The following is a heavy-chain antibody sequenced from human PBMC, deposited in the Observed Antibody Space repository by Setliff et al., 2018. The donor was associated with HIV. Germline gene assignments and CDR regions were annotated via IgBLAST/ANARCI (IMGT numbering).Heavy chain of an antibody. V-gene: IGHV1-2*02. D-gene: IGHD2-8*02. CDR3: ARGSAYWDFDY. Sequence: ASVKVSCKASGYTFTDYFMHWVRQAPGQGLEWMGWISPNNGDTNIPQTFQGRVTMTRDTSIITAYMELSSLRYDDTAVYYCARGSAYWDFDYWGQGTPVTVSS. J-gene: IGHJ4*02. CDR1: GYTFTDYF. CDR2: ISPNNGDT.